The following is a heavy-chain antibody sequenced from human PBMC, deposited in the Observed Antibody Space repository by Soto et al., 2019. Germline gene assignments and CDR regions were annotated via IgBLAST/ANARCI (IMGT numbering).Heavy chain of an antibody. V-gene: IGHV1-18*01. J-gene: IGHJ4*02. CDR2: ISGYNGDT. CDR1: GYTFTSTG. CDR3: AVAPYGDLQPRY. Sequence: QVHLVQSGAEVKQPGASVKVSCKASGYTFTSTGITWVRQAPGQGFEWMGWISGYNGDTIYAQKLQGRVTMTTDTSTTTAYMELRSLTSDDTALYYGAVAPYGDLQPRYWGQGTLVTVSS. D-gene: IGHD4-17*01.